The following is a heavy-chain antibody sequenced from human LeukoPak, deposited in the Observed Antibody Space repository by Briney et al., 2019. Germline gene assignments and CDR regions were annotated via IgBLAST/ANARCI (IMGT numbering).Heavy chain of an antibody. Sequence: SETLSLTCTVSGGSISSYYWSWIRQPPGKGLEWIGYIHYSGSTNYNPSLKSRVTISVDTSKNQFSLKLSSVTAADTAVYYCASMGAAFDYWGQGTLVTVSS. J-gene: IGHJ4*02. D-gene: IGHD1-26*01. CDR1: GGSISSYY. CDR2: IHYSGST. V-gene: IGHV4-59*01. CDR3: ASMGAAFDY.